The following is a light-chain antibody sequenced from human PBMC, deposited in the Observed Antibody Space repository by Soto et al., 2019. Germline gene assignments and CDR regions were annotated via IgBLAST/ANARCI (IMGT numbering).Light chain of an antibody. CDR1: SSDVGGYNY. CDR2: DVS. J-gene: IGLJ3*02. V-gene: IGLV2-14*01. CDR3: SSYTRSSTWV. Sequence: QSALTQPASVSGSPGQSITISCTGTSSDVGGYNYVSWYQQHPGKAPKLMIYDVSNRPSGVSNRFSGYKSGNTASLTISGLQVEDEADYYCSSYTRSSTWVFGGGTKLTVL.